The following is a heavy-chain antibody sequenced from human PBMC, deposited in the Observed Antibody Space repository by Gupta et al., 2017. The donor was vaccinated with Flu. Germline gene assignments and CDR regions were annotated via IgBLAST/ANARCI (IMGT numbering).Heavy chain of an antibody. Sequence: GLEWIGNVFYTGSTDYSPSFKSRITISLDTSNNQYSLQLNSVTAADTAIYYCARQGSGITWYDWFDPWGPGMLVTVS. D-gene: IGHD6-13*01. CDR3: ARQGSGITWYDWFDP. J-gene: IGHJ5*02. CDR2: VFYTGST. V-gene: IGHV4-61*07.